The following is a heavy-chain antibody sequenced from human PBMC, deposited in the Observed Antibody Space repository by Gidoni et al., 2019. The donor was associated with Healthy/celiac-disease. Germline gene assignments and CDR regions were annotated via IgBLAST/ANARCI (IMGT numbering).Heavy chain of an antibody. D-gene: IGHD3-22*01. J-gene: IGHJ4*02. CDR1: GCTCSSYA. Sequence: EVQLLESGGGLVQPGGSLRLSGAAAGCTCSSYAMSWVRQAPGKGREWVSAISGSGGSTYYADSVKCRFTISSDNSKNTLYLQMNSLSAEDTAVYYCAKDLSGYYWYFDYWGQGTLVTVSS. CDR2: ISGSGGST. V-gene: IGHV3-23*01. CDR3: AKDLSGYYWYFDY.